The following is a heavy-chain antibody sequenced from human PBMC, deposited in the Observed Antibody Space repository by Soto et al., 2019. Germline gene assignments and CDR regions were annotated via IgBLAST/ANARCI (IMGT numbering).Heavy chain of an antibody. V-gene: IGHV3-30*18. J-gene: IGHJ6*03. CDR2: ISYDGSNK. CDR1: GFTFSSYG. CDR3: AKSPAACILKGPVVPAAIGCYYMDV. Sequence: HPGGSLRLSCAASGFTFSSYGMHWVRQAPGKGLEWVAVISYDGSNKYYADSVKGRFTISRDNSKNTLYLQMNSLRAEDTAVYYCAKSPAACILKGPVVPAAIGCYYMDVWGKGTTVTVSS. D-gene: IGHD2-2*01.